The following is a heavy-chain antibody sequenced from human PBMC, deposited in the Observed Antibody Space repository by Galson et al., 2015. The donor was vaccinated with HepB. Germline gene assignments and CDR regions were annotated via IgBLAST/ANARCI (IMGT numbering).Heavy chain of an antibody. CDR1: GGTFSSYA. D-gene: IGHD2-8*01. Sequence: QSGAEEKKPGESLKVSCKASGGTFSSYAISWVRQAPGQGLEWMGGIIPIFGTANYAQKFQGRVTMTRNTSISTAYMELSSLRSEDTAVYYCARARPVYAIFRIYYYYGMDVWGQGTTVTVSS. CDR2: IIPIFGTA. V-gene: IGHV1-69*05. J-gene: IGHJ6*02. CDR3: ARARPVYAIFRIYYYYGMDV.